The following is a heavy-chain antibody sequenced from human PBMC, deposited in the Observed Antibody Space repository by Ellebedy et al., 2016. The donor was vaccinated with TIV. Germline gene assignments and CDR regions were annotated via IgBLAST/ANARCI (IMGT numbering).Heavy chain of an antibody. Sequence: SETLSLTCAVYGGSFSGYYWSWIRQPPGKGLEWIGSIYYSGSTYYNPSLKSRVTISVDTSKNQFSLKLSSVTAADTAVYYCARERGSSGWYGMDVWGQGTTVTVSS. CDR3: ARERGSSGWYGMDV. V-gene: IGHV4-34*01. J-gene: IGHJ6*02. D-gene: IGHD6-19*01. CDR1: GGSFSGYY. CDR2: IYYSGST.